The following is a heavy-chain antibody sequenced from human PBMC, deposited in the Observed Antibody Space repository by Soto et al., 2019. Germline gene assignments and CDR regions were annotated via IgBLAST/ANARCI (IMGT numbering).Heavy chain of an antibody. CDR2: ISSGSTTR. Sequence: EVQLVESGGGLVQPGGSLRLSCAASGFTFSSYSMDWVRQAPGKGLEWLSYISSGSTTRYYADSVKGRFTISRDNAKNSLYLQINSRRDEDKAVSSCARVGSGAYWIDYWGQGTPVTVSS. D-gene: IGHD3-10*01. CDR3: ARVGSGAYWIDY. CDR1: GFTFSSYS. V-gene: IGHV3-48*02. J-gene: IGHJ4*02.